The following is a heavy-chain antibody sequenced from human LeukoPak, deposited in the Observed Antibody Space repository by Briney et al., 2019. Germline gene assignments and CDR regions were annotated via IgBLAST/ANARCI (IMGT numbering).Heavy chain of an antibody. J-gene: IGHJ4*02. CDR2: IKQDGSEK. V-gene: IGHV3-7*01. CDR3: ARVRYYDILTGYYLAGAGDY. CDR1: GFTFSSYW. Sequence: GGSLRLSCAASGFTFSSYWMSWVRQAPGKGLEWVANIKQDGSEKYYVDSVKGRFTISRDNAKNSLYLQMNSLRAEDTAVYYCARVRYYDILTGYYLAGAGDYWGQGTLVTVSS. D-gene: IGHD3-9*01.